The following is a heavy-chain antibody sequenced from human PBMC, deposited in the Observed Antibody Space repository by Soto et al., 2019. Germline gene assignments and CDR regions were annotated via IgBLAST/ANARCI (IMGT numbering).Heavy chain of an antibody. J-gene: IGHJ5*02. CDR3: AKDRVPSIVVVVAATDWFDP. Sequence: GGSLRLSCAASGFTFSSYAMSWVRQAPGKGLEWVSAISGSGGSTYYADSVKGRFTISRDNSKNTLYLQMNSLRAEDTAVYYCAKDRVPSIVVVVAATDWFDPWGQGTLVTVSS. V-gene: IGHV3-23*01. CDR2: ISGSGGST. D-gene: IGHD2-15*01. CDR1: GFTFSSYA.